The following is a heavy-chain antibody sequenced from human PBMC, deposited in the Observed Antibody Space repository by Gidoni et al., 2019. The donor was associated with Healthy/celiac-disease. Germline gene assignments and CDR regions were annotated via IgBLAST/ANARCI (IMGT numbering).Heavy chain of an antibody. D-gene: IGHD3-16*01. V-gene: IGHV4-59*01. CDR3: ARQNIAAEGGFDY. CDR1: GGSISSYY. J-gene: IGHJ4*02. CDR2: IYYSGST. Sequence: QVQLQESGPGLVKPSETLSLTCTVSGGSISSYYWSWIRQPPGKGLEWIGYIYYSGSTNYNPSLKSRVTISVDTSKNQFSLKLSSVTAADTAVYYCARQNIAAEGGFDYWGQGTLVTVSS.